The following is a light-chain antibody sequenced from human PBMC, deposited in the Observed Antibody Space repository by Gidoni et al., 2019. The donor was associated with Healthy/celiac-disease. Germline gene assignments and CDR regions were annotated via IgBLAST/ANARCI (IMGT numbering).Light chain of an antibody. J-gene: IGKJ4*01. CDR1: QSVSSY. V-gene: IGKV3-11*01. CDR3: QQRSNWPPLT. CDR2: DAS. Sequence: EIVLTQSPATLSLSPGERATLSCRASQSVSSYSAWYQQTPGQAPRLLIYDASNRATGIPARFSGSGSGTDFTLTISSLEPEDFAVYYCQQRSNWPPLTFGGGTKVEIK.